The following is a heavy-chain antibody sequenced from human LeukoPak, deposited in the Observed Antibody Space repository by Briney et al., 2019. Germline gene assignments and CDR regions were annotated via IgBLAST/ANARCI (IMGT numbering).Heavy chain of an antibody. Sequence: GRSLRLSCAASGFTFSSYSMNWVRQAPGKGLEWVSSISSSNTYIYYADSVKGRFTISRDNAKNSLYLQMNSLRAEDTAIYYCAREGGHCSNGICSYFDYWGQGSLVTVSS. CDR2: ISSSNTYI. J-gene: IGHJ4*02. D-gene: IGHD2-8*01. CDR1: GFTFSSYS. CDR3: AREGGHCSNGICSYFDY. V-gene: IGHV3-21*01.